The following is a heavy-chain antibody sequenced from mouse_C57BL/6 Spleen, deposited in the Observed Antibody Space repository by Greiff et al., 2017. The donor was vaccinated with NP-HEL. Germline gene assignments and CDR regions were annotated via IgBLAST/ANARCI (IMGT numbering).Heavy chain of an antibody. J-gene: IGHJ4*01. D-gene: IGHD2-14*01. Sequence: QVQLQQPGAELVIPGASVKLSCKASGYTFTSYWMHWVKQRPGQGLEWIGEIDPSDSYTNYNQKFKGKSTLTVDKSSSTAYMQLSSLTSEDSAVYYCARGGYNYAMDYWGQGTSVTVSS. CDR2: IDPSDSYT. CDR3: ARGGYNYAMDY. CDR1: GYTFTSYW. V-gene: IGHV1-69*01.